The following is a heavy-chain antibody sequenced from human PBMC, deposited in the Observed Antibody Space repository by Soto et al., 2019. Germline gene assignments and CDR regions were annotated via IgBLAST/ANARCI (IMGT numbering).Heavy chain of an antibody. V-gene: IGHV1-8*01. J-gene: IGHJ6*03. CDR2: MNPNSGNT. Sequence: QVQLVQSGAEVKKPGASVKVSCKASGYTFTSYDINWVRQATGQGLEWMGWMNPNSGNTGYAQKFQGRVTMTRNTSISTAYMELSSLRSEDTAVYYCARGAGIAAAYDVVDYYYYMDVWGKGTTVTVSS. D-gene: IGHD6-13*01. CDR3: ARGAGIAAAYDVVDYYYYMDV. CDR1: GYTFTSYD.